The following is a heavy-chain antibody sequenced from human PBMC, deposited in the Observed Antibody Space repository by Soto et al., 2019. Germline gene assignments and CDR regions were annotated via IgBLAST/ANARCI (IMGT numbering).Heavy chain of an antibody. CDR2: INHSGST. CDR3: ARGRYSGYDYPS. CDR1: GGSFSGYY. Sequence: QVQLQQWGAGLLKPSETLSLTCAVYGGSFSGYYWSWIRQPPGKGLEWIGEINHSGSTNYNPSLKSRXXIXVXXSKNQFSLKLSSVTAADTAVYYCARGRYSGYDYPSWGQGTLVTVSS. V-gene: IGHV4-34*01. J-gene: IGHJ4*02. D-gene: IGHD5-12*01.